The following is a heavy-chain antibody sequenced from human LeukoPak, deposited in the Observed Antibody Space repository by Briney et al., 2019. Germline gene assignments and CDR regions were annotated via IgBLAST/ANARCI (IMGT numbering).Heavy chain of an antibody. Sequence: ASVKVSCKASGYTFTGYYMHWVRQAPGQGLEWMGWINPNSGGTNYAQKFQGRVTMTRDMSTSTVYMELSSLRSEDTAVYYCARDRELDWNWFDPWGQGTLVTVSP. CDR3: ARDRELDWNWFDP. V-gene: IGHV1-2*02. D-gene: IGHD3/OR15-3a*01. CDR1: GYTFTGYY. CDR2: INPNSGGT. J-gene: IGHJ5*02.